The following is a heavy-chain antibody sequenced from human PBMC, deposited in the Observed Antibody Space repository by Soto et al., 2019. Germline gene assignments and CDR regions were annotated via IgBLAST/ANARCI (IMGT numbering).Heavy chain of an antibody. CDR3: ATDVAVAGTGGYYFDY. Sequence: QVQLVQSGGELKKPGASVKVSCKTSGYTFTSHGISWVRQAPGRGPEWMGWISAYNGNTKEAQRFQGRVTMTTDTSTTTAYLELRSLTSDDTALYYCATDVAVAGTGGYYFDYWGQGTLVTVSS. CDR1: GYTFTSHG. V-gene: IGHV1-18*01. J-gene: IGHJ4*02. D-gene: IGHD1-1*01. CDR2: ISAYNGNT.